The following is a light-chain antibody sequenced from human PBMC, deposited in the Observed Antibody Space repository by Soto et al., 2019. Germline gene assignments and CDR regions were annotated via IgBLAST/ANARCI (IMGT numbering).Light chain of an antibody. J-gene: IGKJ4*01. CDR1: QSVTSY. CDR2: DVS. V-gene: IGKV3-11*01. CDR3: QQCSNMPRT. Sequence: EIVLTQSPATLSLSPGERATLSCRASQSVTSYLAWYQQKPGQDPRLLIYDVSKSATGIPARFSASVSGTDCTLNISSLIPKDLADDCGQQCSNMPRTFGAGTKVEI.